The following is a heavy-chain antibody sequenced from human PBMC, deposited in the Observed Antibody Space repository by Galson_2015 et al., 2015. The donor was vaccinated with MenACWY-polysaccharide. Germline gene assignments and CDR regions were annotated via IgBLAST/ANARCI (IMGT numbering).Heavy chain of an antibody. CDR2: IVAGNGNT. CDR3: ARRRKRVAGEFDY. D-gene: IGHD6-19*01. J-gene: IGHJ4*02. V-gene: IGHV1-3*01. CDR1: GYTFSAHS. Sequence: SVKVSCKASGYTFSAHSMHWVRQAPGQRPEWMGWIVAGNGNTKYSQIFQGRVTFSRDTSATTAYMELSRLTSEDSAVYYCARRRKRVAGEFDYWGQGTLVTVSS.